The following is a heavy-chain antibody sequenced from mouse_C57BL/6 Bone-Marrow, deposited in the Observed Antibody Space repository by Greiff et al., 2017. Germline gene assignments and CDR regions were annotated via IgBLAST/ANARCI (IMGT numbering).Heavy chain of an antibody. D-gene: IGHD2-4*01. CDR3: ARRHYDYGEDY. CDR2: INPNNGGT. CDR1: GYTFTDYN. Sequence: VQLQQSGPELVKPGASVKIPCKASGYTFTDYNMDWVKQSHGKSLEWIGDINPNNGGTIYNQKFKGKATLTVDKSSSTAYMELRSLTSEDTAVYYCARRHYDYGEDYWGQGTSVTVSS. V-gene: IGHV1-18*01. J-gene: IGHJ4*01.